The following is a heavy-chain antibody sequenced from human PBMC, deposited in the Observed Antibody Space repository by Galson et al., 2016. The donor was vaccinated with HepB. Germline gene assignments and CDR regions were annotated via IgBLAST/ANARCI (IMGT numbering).Heavy chain of an antibody. CDR2: IWYDGSKK. D-gene: IGHD6-13*01. CDR3: GRGGGPAADV. CDR1: GFTFSTYA. Sequence: SLRLSCAASGFTFSTYAMHWVRQAPGKGLEWVAFIWYDGSKKYYAESVKARFTVSRDNSKNTLYLQMNSLRDEDTAVYYFGRGGGPAADVWGPGTLVTVSS. V-gene: IGHV3-33*01. J-gene: IGHJ4*02.